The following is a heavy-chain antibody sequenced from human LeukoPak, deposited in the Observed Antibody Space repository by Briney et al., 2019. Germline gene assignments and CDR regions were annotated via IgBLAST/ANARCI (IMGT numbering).Heavy chain of an antibody. D-gene: IGHD5-24*01. CDR2: IKQDGSKK. CDR3: TRVGYIDKGIDY. J-gene: IGHJ4*02. CDR1: GFPFSSYW. Sequence: GGSLRLSCVASGFPFSSYWMTWVRQAPGKGLEWVANIKQDGSKKSYVDSVKGRFTISRDNAKNSLYLQMNSLRAEDTAIYYCTRVGYIDKGIDYWGQGTLVTVSS. V-gene: IGHV3-7*04.